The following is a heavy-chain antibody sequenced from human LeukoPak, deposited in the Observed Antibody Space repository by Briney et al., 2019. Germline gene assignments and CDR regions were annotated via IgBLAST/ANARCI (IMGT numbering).Heavy chain of an antibody. CDR2: ISSSSSYI. CDR3: ARDWGYYYYYGMDV. J-gene: IGHJ6*02. V-gene: IGHV3-21*01. Sequence: PGGSLRLSCAASGFTFRSYAMSWVRQARGKGLEWVSSISSSSSYIYYADSVKGRFTISRDNAKNSLYLQMNSLRAEDTAVYYCARDWGYYYYYGMDVWGQGTTVTVSS. CDR1: GFTFRSYA. D-gene: IGHD3-16*01.